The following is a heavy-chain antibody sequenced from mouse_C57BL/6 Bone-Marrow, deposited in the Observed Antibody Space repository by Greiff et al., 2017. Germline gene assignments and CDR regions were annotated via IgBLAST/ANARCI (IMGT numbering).Heavy chain of an antibody. V-gene: IGHV1-18*01. Sequence: EVQGVESGPELVKPGASVKIPCKASGYTFTDYNMDWVKQSHGKSLEWIGDINPNNGGTIYNQKFKGKATLTVDKSSSTAYMELRSLTSEDTAVYYCARDDDGYVDYWGQGTTLTVSS. CDR2: INPNNGGT. D-gene: IGHD2-3*01. CDR3: ARDDDGYVDY. J-gene: IGHJ2*01. CDR1: GYTFTDYN.